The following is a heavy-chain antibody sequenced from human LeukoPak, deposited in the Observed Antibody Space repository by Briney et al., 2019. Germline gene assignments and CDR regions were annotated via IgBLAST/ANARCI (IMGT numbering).Heavy chain of an antibody. CDR3: ARDPNNWNYVGWFDP. J-gene: IGHJ5*02. D-gene: IGHD1-7*01. CDR2: INPNSGGT. V-gene: IGHV1-2*02. Sequence: ASVKVSCKASGYTFTGYYMHWVRRAPGQGLEWMGWINPNSGGTNYAQKFQGRVTMTRDTSISTAYMELSRLRSDDTAVYYCARDPNNWNYVGWFDPWGQGTLVTVSS. CDR1: GYTFTGYY.